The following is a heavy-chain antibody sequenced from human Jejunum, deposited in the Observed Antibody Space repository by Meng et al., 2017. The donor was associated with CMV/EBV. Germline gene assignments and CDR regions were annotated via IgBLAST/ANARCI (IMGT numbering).Heavy chain of an antibody. J-gene: IGHJ4*02. CDR1: GFTFTSDA. CDR3: ATDRLSSGYYNDY. CDR2: ISGIGGST. Sequence: SGFTFTSDAMSWVRQAPGKGLEWVSGISGIGGSTYYANSVKGRFTISRDISKNTLYLEMNSLKAEDTAVYFCATDRLSSGYYNDYWGQGTLVTVSS. D-gene: IGHD3-22*01. V-gene: IGHV3-23*01.